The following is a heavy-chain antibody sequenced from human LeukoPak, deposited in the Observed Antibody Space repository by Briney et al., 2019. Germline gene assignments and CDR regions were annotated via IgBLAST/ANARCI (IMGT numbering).Heavy chain of an antibody. V-gene: IGHV1-8*01. CDR2: MNPNSGNT. CDR1: GYTFTSYD. J-gene: IGHJ6*02. D-gene: IGHD2-2*01. CDR3: ARAVSSTSKETYYYYYHGMDV. Sequence: ASVKVSCKASGYTFTSYDINWVRQATGQGLEWMGWMNPNSGNTGYAQKFQGRVTMTRNTSISTAYMELSSLRSENTAVYYCARAVSSTSKETYYYYYHGMDVWGQGTTVTVSS.